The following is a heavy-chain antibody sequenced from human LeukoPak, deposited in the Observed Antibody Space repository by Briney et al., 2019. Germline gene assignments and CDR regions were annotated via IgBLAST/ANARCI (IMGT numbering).Heavy chain of an antibody. CDR1: GFTFINYW. V-gene: IGHV3-7*03. D-gene: IGHD4-17*01. Sequence: GGSLRLSCAASGFTFINYWMTWVRQAPGKGLECVAHINKDGSEGFYVDSVKGRFTISTDNAKDSLSLQMNTLRAEDTAVYFRALDPDNGAAGSFGDPWGRGTQVSVSS. J-gene: IGHJ5*02. CDR2: INKDGSEG. CDR3: ALDPDNGAAGSFGDP.